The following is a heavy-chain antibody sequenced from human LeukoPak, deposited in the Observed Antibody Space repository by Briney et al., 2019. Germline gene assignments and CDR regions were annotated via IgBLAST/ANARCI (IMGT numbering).Heavy chain of an antibody. V-gene: IGHV4-30-4*01. Sequence: SQTLSLTCTVSGGSISTSDYFWTWTRQPPGKGLEWIGYIYYSGSTYENPSLKSRLIISIDTSKNQFSLKLNSVTAADTAVYYCARLDRSGYEMGGTWFDPWGQGTLVTVSS. D-gene: IGHD3-22*01. CDR2: IYYSGST. CDR3: ARLDRSGYEMGGTWFDP. CDR1: GGSISTSDYF. J-gene: IGHJ5*02.